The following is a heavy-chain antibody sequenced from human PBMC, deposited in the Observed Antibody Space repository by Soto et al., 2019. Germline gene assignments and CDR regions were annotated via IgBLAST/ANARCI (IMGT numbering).Heavy chain of an antibody. CDR3: PKVGVARTARLYFDY. V-gene: IGHV3-30*18. CDR1: EFTFSSFG. Sequence: QVQLVESGGGVVHPGRSLRLSCAASEFTFSSFGMHWVRQAPGKGLEWVALISYNGHDKYYADSVKGRFTSSRDNSKNTLYLQMNSLRPEDTAVYYCPKVGVARTARLYFDYWGQGTLVTVSS. CDR2: ISYNGHDK. J-gene: IGHJ4*02. D-gene: IGHD6-19*01.